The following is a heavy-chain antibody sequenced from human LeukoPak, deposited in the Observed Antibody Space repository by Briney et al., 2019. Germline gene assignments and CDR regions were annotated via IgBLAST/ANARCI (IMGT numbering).Heavy chain of an antibody. CDR3: ARRPSKYYDILTGYYRSEFDY. CDR2: MNPDSGNT. J-gene: IGHJ4*02. D-gene: IGHD3-9*01. V-gene: IGHV1-8*01. Sequence: GASVKVSCKASGYTFTSYDINWVRQATGQGLEWMGWMNPDSGNTGYAQKFQGRVTMTRNTSRSTAYMELSSLRSEDTAVYYCARRPSKYYDILTGYYRSEFDYWGQGTLVTVSS. CDR1: GYTFTSYD.